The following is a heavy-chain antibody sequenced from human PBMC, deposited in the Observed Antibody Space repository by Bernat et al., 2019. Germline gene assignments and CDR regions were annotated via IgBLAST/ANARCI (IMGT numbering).Heavy chain of an antibody. CDR2: IYGGGST. CDR3: AGDAGDI. V-gene: IGHV3-53*02. J-gene: IGHJ3*02. Sequence: EVQLVETGGGLVQPGGSLRLSCAASGFTVSSNYMSWVRQAPGKGLEWVARIYGGGSTYDADTGRGRFTISRDNSKNTLYLQMNGLRDEDTAVYCCAGDAGDIWGQGTMVTVSS. CDR1: GFTVSSNY.